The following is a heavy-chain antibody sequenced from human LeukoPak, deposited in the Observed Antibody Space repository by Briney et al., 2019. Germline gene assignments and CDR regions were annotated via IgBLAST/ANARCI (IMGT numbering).Heavy chain of an antibody. V-gene: IGHV4-38-2*02. Sequence: SETLSLTCTVSGYSISSGYYWGWIRQPPGKGLEWIGSIYHSGSTYYNPSLKSRVTISVDKSKNQFSLKLSSVTAADTAVYYCARDSGVAGTGGFDYWGQGTLVTVSS. CDR2: IYHSGST. J-gene: IGHJ4*02. CDR1: GYSISSGYY. D-gene: IGHD6-19*01. CDR3: ARDSGVAGTGGFDY.